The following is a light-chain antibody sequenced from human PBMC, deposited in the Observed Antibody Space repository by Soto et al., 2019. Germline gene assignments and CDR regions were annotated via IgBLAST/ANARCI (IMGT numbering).Light chain of an antibody. CDR3: QQYHSSTWA. CDR1: QSISSNY. CDR2: AAS. V-gene: IGKV3-20*01. J-gene: IGKJ1*01. Sequence: ELVLTQSPGTLSLSPGERVTLSCRASQSISSNYLAWYQQKPGQAPRLLIHAASSRAAGIPDRFSGGGSGTDFTLTISRLQPEDFAVYFCQQYHSSTWAFGQGTKVEIK.